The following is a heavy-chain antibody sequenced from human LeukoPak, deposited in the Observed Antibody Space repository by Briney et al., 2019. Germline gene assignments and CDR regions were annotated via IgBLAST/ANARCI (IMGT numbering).Heavy chain of an antibody. V-gene: IGHV3-21*04. Sequence: GASVKVSCKASGYTFTSYGISWVRQAPGQGLEWISSISSSSSYIYYADSVKGRFTISRDNAKNSLYLQMNSLRAEDTAVYYCAKDSFITMIVVVTIAGGMDVWGKGTTLTVSS. D-gene: IGHD3-22*01. CDR2: ISSSSSYI. J-gene: IGHJ6*04. CDR1: GYTFTSYG. CDR3: AKDSFITMIVVVTIAGGMDV.